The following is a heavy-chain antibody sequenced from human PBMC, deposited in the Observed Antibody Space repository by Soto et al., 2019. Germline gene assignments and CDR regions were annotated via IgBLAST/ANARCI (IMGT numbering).Heavy chain of an antibody. D-gene: IGHD3-3*01. Sequence: SVKVSCKASGGTFSNYAITWVRQAPGQGLEWLGRIIPIFGSANYAQKFQGRVTITADESTTTVYMELSSLRFEDTAVYYCARELESLSGTWREYFKPWGQGTLVTVSS. J-gene: IGHJ1*01. V-gene: IGHV1-69*13. CDR2: IIPIFGSA. CDR3: ARELESLSGTWREYFKP. CDR1: GGTFSNYA.